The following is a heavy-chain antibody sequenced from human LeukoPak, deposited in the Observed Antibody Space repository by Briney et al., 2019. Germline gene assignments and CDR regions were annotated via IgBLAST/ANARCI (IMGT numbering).Heavy chain of an antibody. Sequence: GGSLRLSCVASGFTFKNYVMNWLRQAPGKGMEGLATIYGSGVSISYADSVKGRFTISRDNSNNTLYLQMNSLRAEDTAMYYCAKDLGWELPAEAYWGQGILVTVSS. CDR1: GFTFKNYV. D-gene: IGHD1-26*01. CDR3: AKDLGWELPAEAY. CDR2: IYGSGVSI. J-gene: IGHJ4*02. V-gene: IGHV3-23*01.